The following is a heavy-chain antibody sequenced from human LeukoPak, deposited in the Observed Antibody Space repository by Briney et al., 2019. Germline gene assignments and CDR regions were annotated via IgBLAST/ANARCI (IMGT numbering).Heavy chain of an antibody. Sequence: TGGSLRLSCAASGFTFSGSALHWVRQASGKGLEWVGRFRSTANGYATAYAASVKGRFTISRDDSKNTAYLQMDSLKTEDTAVYYCTGNYYGSGSYADFDYWGQGTLVTVSS. CDR3: TGNYYGSGSYADFDY. CDR1: GFTFSGSA. V-gene: IGHV3-73*01. CDR2: FRSTANGYAT. D-gene: IGHD3-10*01. J-gene: IGHJ4*02.